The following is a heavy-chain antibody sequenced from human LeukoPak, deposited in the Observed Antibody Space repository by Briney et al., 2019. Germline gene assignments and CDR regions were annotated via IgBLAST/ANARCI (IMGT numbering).Heavy chain of an antibody. Sequence: GGSLRLSCAASGITISSNHMSWVRQAPGKGLEWVSVIYDGGSTYYADSVKGRFTISRDNSKNTLYLQMNSLRAEDTAVYYCARFYGVPGGWFDPWGQGTLVTVSS. V-gene: IGHV3-66*01. CDR2: IYDGGST. CDR1: GITISSNH. J-gene: IGHJ5*02. D-gene: IGHD4-17*01. CDR3: ARFYGVPGGWFDP.